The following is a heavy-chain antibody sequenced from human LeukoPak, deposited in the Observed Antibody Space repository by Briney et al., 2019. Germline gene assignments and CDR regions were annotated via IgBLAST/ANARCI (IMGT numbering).Heavy chain of an antibody. CDR1: GFTFSSYS. CDR3: AELGITMIGGV. D-gene: IGHD3-10*02. Sequence: GGSLRLSCAASGFTFSSYSMNWVRQAPGKGLEWVSSISSSSSYIYYADSVKGRFTIPRDNAKNSLYLQMNSLRAEDTAVYYCAELGITMIGGVWGKGTTVTISS. V-gene: IGHV3-21*01. CDR2: ISSSSSYI. J-gene: IGHJ6*04.